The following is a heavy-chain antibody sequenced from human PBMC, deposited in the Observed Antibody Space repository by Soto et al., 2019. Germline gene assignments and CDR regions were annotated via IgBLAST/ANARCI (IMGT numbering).Heavy chain of an antibody. V-gene: IGHV3-30*18. CDR3: AKEEWYFSSSGGNRYQLDY. Sequence: GAMRLCKAASGFISSNAGIHLCRHPPEKGLERVAIISYDGSNKYYQDSENGLFTITRANSKNTHYLQVNSLTAEDTAVYYCAKEEWYFSSSGGNRYQLDYWGQGTLVTVSS. D-gene: IGHD3-3*01. CDR1: GFISSNAG. J-gene: IGHJ4*02. CDR2: ISYDGSNK.